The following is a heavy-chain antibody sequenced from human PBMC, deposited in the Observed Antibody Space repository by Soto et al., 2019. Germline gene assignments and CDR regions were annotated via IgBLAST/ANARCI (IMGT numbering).Heavy chain of an antibody. D-gene: IGHD1-1*01. J-gene: IGHJ4*02. CDR3: AGQPRGPAGPFDY. Sequence: GGSLRLSCAASGFTFSNYAMSWVRQAPGKGLEWVSVISGGGGSTYYADSVKGRFTISRDNSKNTLYLQMNSLRADDTAIYYCAGQPRGPAGPFDYWGQGTLVTVSS. V-gene: IGHV3-23*01. CDR2: ISGGGGST. CDR1: GFTFSNYA.